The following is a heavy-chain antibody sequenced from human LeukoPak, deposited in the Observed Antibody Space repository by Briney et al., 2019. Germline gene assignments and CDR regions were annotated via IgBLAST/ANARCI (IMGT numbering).Heavy chain of an antibody. CDR2: ISGSGGST. V-gene: IGHV3-23*01. Sequence: GGSLRLSCAASGFTFSSYAMSWVRQAPGKGMEWVSAISGSGGSTYYADSVKGRFTISRDNSKRTLYLQMNSLRAEDTAVYYCAKGFGELFRFDYWGQGTLVTVSS. D-gene: IGHD3-10*01. CDR3: AKGFGELFRFDY. CDR1: GFTFSSYA. J-gene: IGHJ4*02.